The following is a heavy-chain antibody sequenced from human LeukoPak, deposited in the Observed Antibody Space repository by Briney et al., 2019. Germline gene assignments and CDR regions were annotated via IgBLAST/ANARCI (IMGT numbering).Heavy chain of an antibody. D-gene: IGHD3-16*01. CDR1: GYTFTSYY. V-gene: IGHV1-46*01. Sequence: ASVKVSCKASGYTFTSYYMHWVRQAPGQGLEWMGIINPSGGSTSYAQKFQGRVTITADKSTSTAYMELSSLRSEDTAVYYCARDAVTRLGGDYYYYGMDVWGQGTTVTVSS. CDR2: INPSGGST. CDR3: ARDAVTRLGGDYYYYGMDV. J-gene: IGHJ6*02.